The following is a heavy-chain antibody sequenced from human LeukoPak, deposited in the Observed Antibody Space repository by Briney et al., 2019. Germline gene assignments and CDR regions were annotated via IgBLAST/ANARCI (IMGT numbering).Heavy chain of an antibody. V-gene: IGHV4-4*07. J-gene: IGHJ4*02. CDR1: GDSISTYY. Sequence: PSETLSLTCSVSGDSISTYYWTWIRQPAGKGLGWIGRIYISGTPNYNPSLRGRVTMSIDTSMNQFSLKLTSVTAADTAVYYCAREKMTTITTIDYWGQGTLVTVSS. CDR2: IYISGTP. D-gene: IGHD4-11*01. CDR3: AREKMTTITTIDY.